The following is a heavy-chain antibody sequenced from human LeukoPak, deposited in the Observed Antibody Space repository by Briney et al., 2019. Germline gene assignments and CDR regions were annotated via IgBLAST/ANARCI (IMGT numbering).Heavy chain of an antibody. CDR3: ARSITIFGVVIMAWFDP. V-gene: IGHV5-51*01. J-gene: IGHJ5*02. CDR1: GYSFTSYW. Sequence: GESLQISCKGSGYSFTSYWIGWVRQMPGKGLEWMGIIYPGDSDTRDSPSFQGQVTISADKSISTAYLQWSSLKASDTAMYYCARSITIFGVVIMAWFDPWGQGTLVTVSS. CDR2: IYPGDSDT. D-gene: IGHD3-3*01.